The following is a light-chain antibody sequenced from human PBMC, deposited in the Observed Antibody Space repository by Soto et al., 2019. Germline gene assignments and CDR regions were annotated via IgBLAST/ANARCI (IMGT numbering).Light chain of an antibody. CDR3: QQSYTTPWT. CDR1: QGITSF. CDR2: AAS. Sequence: DLRMTQSPSSLSASVGDRVTITCRASQGITSFLNWYQQKPGKAPKLLIYAASSLQSGVPSRFSGSGSGTDFTLTISSLQPEDYATYYCQQSYTTPWTFGLGTKVEIK. J-gene: IGKJ1*01. V-gene: IGKV1-39*01.